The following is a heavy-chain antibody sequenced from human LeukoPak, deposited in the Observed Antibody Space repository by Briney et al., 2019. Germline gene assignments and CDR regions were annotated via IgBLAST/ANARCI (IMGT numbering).Heavy chain of an antibody. CDR2: INPNSGGT. CDR3: ARGPYSRAAGYYGMDV. J-gene: IGHJ6*02. CDR1: GYTFTGYY. Sequence: ASVKVSCKASGYTFTGYYMHWVRQAPGQGLEWMGWINPNSGGTNYAQKLQGRVTMTRDTSISTAYMELSRLRSDDTAVYYCARGPYSRAAGYYGMDVWGQGTTVTVSS. V-gene: IGHV1-2*02. D-gene: IGHD6-13*01.